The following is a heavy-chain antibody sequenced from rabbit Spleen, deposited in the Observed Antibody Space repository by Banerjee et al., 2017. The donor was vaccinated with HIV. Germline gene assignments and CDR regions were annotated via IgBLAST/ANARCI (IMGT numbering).Heavy chain of an antibody. J-gene: IGHJ4*01. CDR1: GFDFSNYG. Sequence: QEQLEESGGGLVQPGGSLTLSCKASGFDFSNYGVTWVRQAPGKGLEWIGYIEPIFGNTYYASWVNGRFTISSHNAQNTLYLQLNSLTVADTATYFCVRGASSSGYYNLWGPGTLVTVS. CDR2: IEPIFGNT. V-gene: IGHV1S47*01. D-gene: IGHD1-1*01. CDR3: VRGASSSGYYNL.